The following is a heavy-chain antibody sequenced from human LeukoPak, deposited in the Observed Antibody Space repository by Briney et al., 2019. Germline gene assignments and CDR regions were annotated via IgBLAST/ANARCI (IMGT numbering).Heavy chain of an antibody. D-gene: IGHD6-13*01. J-gene: IGHJ6*02. Sequence: SETLSLTCTVSGGSISSYYRSWIRQPAGKGLEWIGRIYTSGSTNYNPSLKSRVTMSVDTSKNQFSLKLSSVTAADTAVYYCARDTGYSSSWVYYYYYGMDVWGQGTTVTVSS. CDR2: IYTSGST. CDR1: GGSISSYY. CDR3: ARDTGYSSSWVYYYYYGMDV. V-gene: IGHV4-4*07.